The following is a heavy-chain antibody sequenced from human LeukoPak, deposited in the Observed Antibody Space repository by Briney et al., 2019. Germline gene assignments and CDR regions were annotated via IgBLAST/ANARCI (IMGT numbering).Heavy chain of an antibody. CDR2: ISYDGSNK. D-gene: IGHD6-13*01. J-gene: IGHJ4*02. Sequence: PGRSLGLSCAASGFTFSSYAMHWVRQAPGKGLEWVAVISYDGSNKYYADSVKGRFTISRDNSKNTLYLQLNSLRAEDTAVYYCARGDIAAAPDYWGQGTLVTVSS. V-gene: IGHV3-30-3*01. CDR1: GFTFSSYA. CDR3: ARGDIAAAPDY.